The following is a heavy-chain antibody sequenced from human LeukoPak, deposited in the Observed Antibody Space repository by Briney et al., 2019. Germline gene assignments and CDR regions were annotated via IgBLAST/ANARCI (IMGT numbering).Heavy chain of an antibody. J-gene: IGHJ4*02. CDR2: IYYSGSN. D-gene: IGHD4-23*01. CDR3: AINYGGHPPDS. V-gene: IGHV4-59*01. CDR1: GGSITSYY. Sequence: KPSETLSLTCTVSGGSITSYYLSWVRQPRGKGLEWIGYIYYSGSNNYNPSLKSRVTMSVDRSKNQFSLMLTSVTAADTAVYYCAINYGGHPPDSWGQGTLVPVSS.